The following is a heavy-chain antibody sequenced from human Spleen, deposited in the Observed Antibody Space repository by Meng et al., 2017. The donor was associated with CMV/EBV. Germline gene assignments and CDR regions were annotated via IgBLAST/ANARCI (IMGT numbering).Heavy chain of an antibody. D-gene: IGHD3-10*01. CDR2: IYHSGPA. CDR1: GDSISRGDYH. CDR3: ARDRANLKKYNWFDP. J-gene: IGHJ5*02. V-gene: IGHV4-30-4*08. Sequence: GDSISRGDYHCSWIRQPPGKGLEWIGNIYHSGPANYSPSLKSRLTISIDTSKNQFSLRLTFVTAADTAVYYCARDRANLKKYNWFDPWGQGTLVTVSS.